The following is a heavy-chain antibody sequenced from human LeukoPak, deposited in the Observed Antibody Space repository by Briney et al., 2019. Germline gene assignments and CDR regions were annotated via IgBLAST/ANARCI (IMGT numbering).Heavy chain of an antibody. J-gene: IGHJ3*02. V-gene: IGHV5-51*01. D-gene: IGHD3-10*01. Sequence: GESLKISCKVSGYSFTSYWIAWVRQMPGEGLEWMGIFYPGDSDTRYSPSFQGQVTISADMSTSTAYLQWSSLKASDTAMYYCARRVLLNPNDAFDIWGQGTMVIVSS. CDR1: GYSFTSYW. CDR2: FYPGDSDT. CDR3: ARRVLLNPNDAFDI.